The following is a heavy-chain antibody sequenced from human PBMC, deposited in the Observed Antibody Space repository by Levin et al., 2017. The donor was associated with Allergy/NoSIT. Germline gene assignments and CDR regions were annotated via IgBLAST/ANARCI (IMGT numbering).Heavy chain of an antibody. CDR2: ISYDGSNK. D-gene: IGHD6-13*01. J-gene: IGHJ3*02. V-gene: IGHV3-30-3*01. CDR1: GFTFSSYA. Sequence: QPGESLKISCAASGFTFSSYAMHWVRQAPGKGLEWVAVISYDGSNKYYADSVKGRFTISRDNSKNTLYLQMNSLRAEDTAVYYCARGHYSSSWYDAFDIWGQGTMVTVSS. CDR3: ARGHYSSSWYDAFDI.